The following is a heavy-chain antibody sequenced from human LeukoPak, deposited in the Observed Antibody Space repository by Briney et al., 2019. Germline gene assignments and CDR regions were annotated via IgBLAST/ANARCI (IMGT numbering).Heavy chain of an antibody. V-gene: IGHV1-2*02. CDR2: INPNSGGR. J-gene: IGHJ3*02. CDR3: ARTPSFGSVAFDI. D-gene: IGHD3-10*01. CDR1: GYALTDYY. Sequence: ASVKVSCKASGYALTDYYIHWVRQAPGQGLEWMGWINPNSGGRNYAQKFQGRVTRTRDTSINTAYVEVSGLRSDDTAVYYCARTPSFGSVAFDIWGQGTMVTVSS.